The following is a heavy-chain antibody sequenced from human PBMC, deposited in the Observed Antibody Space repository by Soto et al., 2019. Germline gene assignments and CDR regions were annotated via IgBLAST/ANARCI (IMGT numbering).Heavy chain of an antibody. CDR2: IIPIYGTV. CDR3: ASGEWEVCSEGRDHWFDP. CDR1: GGSFSSFA. J-gene: IGHJ5*02. Sequence: QVQLVQSGSEVKKPGSSVKVSCKASGGSFSSFAISWVRQAPGPGLEWVGGIIPIYGTVTYAQKFRGRGTITADESTSTAYMELSSLRSDDTAVYYCASGEWEVCSEGRDHWFDPWGQGTLVNVSS. D-gene: IGHD1-26*01. V-gene: IGHV1-69*01.